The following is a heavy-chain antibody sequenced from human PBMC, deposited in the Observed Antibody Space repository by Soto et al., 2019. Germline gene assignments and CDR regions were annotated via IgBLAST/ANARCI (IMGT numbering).Heavy chain of an antibody. CDR3: ARAGQYYDSSGYAN. CDR1: GYSFATSG. CDR2: ISAYNGNT. V-gene: IGHV1-18*01. J-gene: IGHJ4*02. Sequence: QVKLVQSGTEVKQPGASMKVSCKASGYSFATSGISWVRQAPGQGLERMGWISAYNGNTNYDQKLKDRVTMTTDTSTSTAYLELRNLRSDDTAVYYCARAGQYYDSSGYANWGQGTLVTVSS. D-gene: IGHD3-22*01.